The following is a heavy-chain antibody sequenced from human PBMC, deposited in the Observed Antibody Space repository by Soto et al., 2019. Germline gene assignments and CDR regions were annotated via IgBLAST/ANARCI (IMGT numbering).Heavy chain of an antibody. D-gene: IGHD4-17*01. J-gene: IGHJ4*02. V-gene: IGHV4-39*01. Sequence: QLQLQVSVPGLVKPSETLSLTCTVSSVSITNSSSNWVMIRQPPGMGLEWVGSIYYSGNTYYNPILKSRVPKSTDSAKTQLSLKLNSVTTADTAVYYCRAQDYGAQGYYFETWGQGTRVTVSS. CDR1: SVSITNSSSN. CDR3: RAQDYGAQGYYFET. CDR2: IYYSGNT.